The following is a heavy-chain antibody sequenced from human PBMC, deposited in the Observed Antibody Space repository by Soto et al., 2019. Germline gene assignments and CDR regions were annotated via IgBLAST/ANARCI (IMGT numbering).Heavy chain of an antibody. J-gene: IGHJ4*02. CDR1: GGSIRPYY. CDR3: ASLGGFYKAFDS. Sequence: SETQSLTSTVSGGSIRPYYRSWIRQPPGKGLGWIGYIYYTGGSPNYNPSPKSRGAISVDWSKTQFSLKLTSVTAAYRAVYYCASLGGFYKAFDSWGQGTLVTVSS. V-gene: IGHV4-59*08. D-gene: IGHD3-22*01. CDR2: IYYTGGSP.